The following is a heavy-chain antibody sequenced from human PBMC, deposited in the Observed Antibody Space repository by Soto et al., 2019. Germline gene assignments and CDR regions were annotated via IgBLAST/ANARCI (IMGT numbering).Heavy chain of an antibody. CDR1: GGSIGGYY. J-gene: IGHJ4*02. Sequence: PSEPLSLRCNVGGGSIGGYYGSWIRQTAGKGLEWIGRIYTSGSTNYNPSLKSRVTMSVDTSKNQFSLKLSSVTAADTAVYYCATQPVGYSSGWYGYWGQGTLVTVSS. CDR2: IYTSGST. V-gene: IGHV4-4*07. D-gene: IGHD6-19*01. CDR3: ATQPVGYSSGWYGY.